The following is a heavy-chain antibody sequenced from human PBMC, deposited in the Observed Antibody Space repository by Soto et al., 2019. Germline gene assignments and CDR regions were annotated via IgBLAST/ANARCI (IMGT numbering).Heavy chain of an antibody. CDR2: ISAYNGNT. CDR1: GYTFTSYG. CDR3: ARDCSSTSCYDKFDY. V-gene: IGHV1-18*01. J-gene: IGHJ4*02. Sequence: ASVKVSCKASGYTFTSYGISWVRQAPGQGLEWMGWISAYNGNTNYAQKLQGRVTMTTDTSTGTAYMELRSLGSDDTAVYYCARDCSSTSCYDKFDYWGQGTLVTVSS. D-gene: IGHD2-2*01.